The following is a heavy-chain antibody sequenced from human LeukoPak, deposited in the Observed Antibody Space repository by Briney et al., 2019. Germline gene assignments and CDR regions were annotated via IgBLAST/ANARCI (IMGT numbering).Heavy chain of an antibody. J-gene: IGHJ3*02. D-gene: IGHD3-16*01. V-gene: IGHV1-18*01. CDR1: GYTFTSYG. CDR2: ISAHNGDI. Sequence: ASVKVSCKASGYTFTSYGISWVRQAPGQGLEWMGWISAHNGDINYVQQLQGRVTMTTDTSTSTAYMELRSLRSDDTAVYYCARVVSNYDYIWGSYVYDAFDMWGQGTMVTVSS. CDR3: ARVVSNYDYIWGSYVYDAFDM.